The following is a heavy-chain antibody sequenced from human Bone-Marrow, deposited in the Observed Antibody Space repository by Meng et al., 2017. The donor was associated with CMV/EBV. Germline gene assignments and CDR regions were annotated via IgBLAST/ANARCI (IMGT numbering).Heavy chain of an antibody. J-gene: IGHJ4*02. CDR2: IYYSGST. D-gene: IGHD3-10*01. CDR1: GGSISSYY. Sequence: GSLRLSCAASGGSISSYYWSWIRQPPGKGLEWIGYIYYSGSTNYNPSLKSRVTISVDTSKNQFSLKLSSVTAADTAVYYCARTGYYGSGSYYSRFDYWGQGTLVTVYS. CDR3: ARTGYYGSGSYYSRFDY. V-gene: IGHV4-59*12.